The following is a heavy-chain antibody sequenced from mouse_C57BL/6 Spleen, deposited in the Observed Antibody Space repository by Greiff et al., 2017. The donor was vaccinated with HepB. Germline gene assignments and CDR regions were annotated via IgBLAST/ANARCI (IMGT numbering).Heavy chain of an antibody. CDR2: INPSSGYT. V-gene: IGHV1-7*01. CDR3: ARSPLITTVVSDAMDY. D-gene: IGHD1-1*01. J-gene: IGHJ4*01. Sequence: VQLQQSGAELAKPGASVKLSCKASGYTFTSYWMHWVKQRPGQGLEWIGYINPSSGYTKYNQKFKDKATLTADKSSSTAYMQLSSLPYEDAAVYYCARSPLITTVVSDAMDYWGQGTSVTVSS. CDR1: GYTFTSYW.